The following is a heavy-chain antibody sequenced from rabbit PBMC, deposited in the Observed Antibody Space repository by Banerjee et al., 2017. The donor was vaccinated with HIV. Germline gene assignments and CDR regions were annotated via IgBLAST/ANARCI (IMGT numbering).Heavy chain of an antibody. J-gene: IGHJ4*01. CDR2: INTSSGNT. D-gene: IGHD2-1*01. CDR1: YS. Sequence: YSMCWVRQAPGKGLEWIACINTSSGNTVYASWAKGRFTISKTSSTTVTLQMTSLTAADTATYFCARAGDDDYGDYFGYLGLWGQGTLVTVS. CDR3: ARAGDDDYGDYFGYLGL. V-gene: IGHV1S40*01.